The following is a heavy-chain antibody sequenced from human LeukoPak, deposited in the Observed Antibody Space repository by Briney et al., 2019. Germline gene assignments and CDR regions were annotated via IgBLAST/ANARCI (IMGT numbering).Heavy chain of an antibody. Sequence: PGGSLRLSCAASGFTFSSYGMHWVRQAPGKGLEWVAVIWYDGSNKYYADSVKDRFTISRDNSKKTLYLQMTSVRAEDTAVYYCAKDGRCSGGTCYYDAFDIWGQGTMVTVSS. CDR3: AKDGRCSGGTCYYDAFDI. CDR2: IWYDGSNK. CDR1: GFTFSSYG. J-gene: IGHJ3*02. V-gene: IGHV3-33*06. D-gene: IGHD2-15*01.